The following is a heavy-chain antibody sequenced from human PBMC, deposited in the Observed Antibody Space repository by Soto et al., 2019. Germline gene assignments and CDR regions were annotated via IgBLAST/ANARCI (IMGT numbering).Heavy chain of an antibody. Sequence: GSLRLSCAASGFTFSDYYIHWIRRAPGKGLEWISYISGNGEIIQYAASARGWVTMTRDTSISTAYMELSRLRSDDTAVYYCARERQLVLRYYFDYWGQGALVTVSS. J-gene: IGHJ4*02. CDR1: GFTFSDYY. D-gene: IGHD5-18*01. CDR3: ARERQLVLRYYFDY. V-gene: IGHV3-11*01. CDR2: ISGNGEII.